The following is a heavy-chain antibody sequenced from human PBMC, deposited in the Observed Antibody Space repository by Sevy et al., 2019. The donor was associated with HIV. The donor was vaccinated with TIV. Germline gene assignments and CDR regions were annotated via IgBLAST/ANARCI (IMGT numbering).Heavy chain of an antibody. CDR2: ISFDGRNK. CDR3: ARDHCTDGACFRSGYFDY. CDR1: GFTFADHA. D-gene: IGHD2-8*01. J-gene: IGHJ4*02. Sequence: GESLKISCAASGFTFADHAFHWVRQAPGKGLEWVAIISFDGRNKRLAESVKGRFTISRDDSKNTVYRQMTSLRPEDTAGYYCARDHCTDGACFRSGYFDYWGQGTLVTVSS. V-gene: IGHV3-30*04.